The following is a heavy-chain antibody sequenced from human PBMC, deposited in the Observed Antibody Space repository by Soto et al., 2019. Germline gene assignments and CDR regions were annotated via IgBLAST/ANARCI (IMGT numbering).Heavy chain of an antibody. J-gene: IGHJ3*02. Sequence: PGGSLRLSCAASGFTFDDYAMHWVRQAPGKGLEWVSGISWNSGSIGYADSVKGRFTISRDNAKNSLYLQMNSLRAEDTALYYCAKSRSIVVVPAAHRDDAFDIWGQGTMVTVSS. CDR2: ISWNSGSI. CDR3: AKSRSIVVVPAAHRDDAFDI. V-gene: IGHV3-9*01. D-gene: IGHD2-2*01. CDR1: GFTFDDYA.